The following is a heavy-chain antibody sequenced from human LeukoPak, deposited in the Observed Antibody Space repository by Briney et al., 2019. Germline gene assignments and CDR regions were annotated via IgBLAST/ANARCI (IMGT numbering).Heavy chain of an antibody. CDR1: GFTVSSNY. CDR2: IYSGGST. V-gene: IGHV3-66*01. Sequence: GGSLRLSCAASGFTVSSNYMSWVRQAPGKGLEWVSVIYSGGSTYYADSVKGRFTISRDNSKNTLYLQMNSLRAEDTAVYYCASDLTSVGATSPASDIWGQGTMVTVSS. CDR3: ASDLTSVGATSPASDI. D-gene: IGHD1-26*01. J-gene: IGHJ3*02.